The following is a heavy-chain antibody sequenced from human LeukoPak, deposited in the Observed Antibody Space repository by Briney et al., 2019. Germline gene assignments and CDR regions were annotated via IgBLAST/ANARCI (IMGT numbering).Heavy chain of an antibody. J-gene: IGHJ4*02. CDR2: ISSSGSTI. Sequence: PGGSLRLSCAASGFTFSSYEMNWVRQAPGKGLEWVSYISSSGSTIYYADSVKGRFTISRDNAKNSLYLLMNSLRAEDTAVYYCARDSLFYDSSGYYPFDYWGQGTLVTVSS. V-gene: IGHV3-48*03. D-gene: IGHD3-22*01. CDR1: GFTFSSYE. CDR3: ARDSLFYDSSGYYPFDY.